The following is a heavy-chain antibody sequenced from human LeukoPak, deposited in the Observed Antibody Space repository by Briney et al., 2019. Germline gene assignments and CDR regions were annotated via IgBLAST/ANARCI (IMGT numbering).Heavy chain of an antibody. CDR3: ARGGYSYGYGFDP. J-gene: IGHJ5*02. CDR1: GGSFSGYY. V-gene: IGHV4-34*01. CDR2: INHSGST. Sequence: SETLSLTCAVYGGSFSGYYWSWIRQPPGKGLEWIGEINHSGSTNYTPSLKSRVTISVDTSKNQFSLKLSSVTAADTAVYYCARGGYSYGYGFDPWGQGTLVTVSS. D-gene: IGHD5-18*01.